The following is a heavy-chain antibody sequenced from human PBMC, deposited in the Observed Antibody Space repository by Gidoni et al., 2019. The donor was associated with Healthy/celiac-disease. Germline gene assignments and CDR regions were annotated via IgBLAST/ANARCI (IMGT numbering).Heavy chain of an antibody. CDR2: ISWNSGSI. D-gene: IGHD3-10*01. Sequence: EVQLVESGGGLVQPGGDLKISWSTSGFTFDSYAMHWVRQAPGKGLEWVSGISWNSGSIGYADSVKGRFAISRDNAKNSLYLQMNSLRAEDTALYYCAKTLSPALYGSGSYYAFDIWGQGTMVTVSS. CDR1: GFTFDSYA. V-gene: IGHV3-9*01. J-gene: IGHJ3*02. CDR3: AKTLSPALYGSGSYYAFDI.